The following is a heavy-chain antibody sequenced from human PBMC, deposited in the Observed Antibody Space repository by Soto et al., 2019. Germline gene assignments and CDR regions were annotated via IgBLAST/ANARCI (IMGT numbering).Heavy chain of an antibody. V-gene: IGHV4-39*01. CDR2: IYYRGST. J-gene: IGHJ6*02. Sequence: SETLSLTCTVSGGSISSGGYYWSWIRQHPGKGLEWIGCIYYRGSTYYNPSLKSRVTISVDTSKNQFSLKLSSVTAADTAVYYCARSVTTVVTMDVWGQGTTVTVSS. D-gene: IGHD4-17*01. CDR3: ARSVTTVVTMDV. CDR1: GGSISSGGYY.